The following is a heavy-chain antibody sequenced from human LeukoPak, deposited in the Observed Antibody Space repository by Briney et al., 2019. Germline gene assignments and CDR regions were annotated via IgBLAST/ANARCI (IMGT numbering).Heavy chain of an antibody. CDR3: TRGGTDALSY. J-gene: IGHJ4*02. D-gene: IGHD3-16*01. Sequence: SETLSLTCAVSGDSISSSHWWSWVRQPPGKGLEWIGEVYHTGDTNYNPSLKSRITTSVDKSKNQFSLKLTSVTAADTAVYYCTRGGTDALSYWGQGTLVTVSS. CDR2: VYHTGDT. V-gene: IGHV4-4*02. CDR1: GDSISSSHW.